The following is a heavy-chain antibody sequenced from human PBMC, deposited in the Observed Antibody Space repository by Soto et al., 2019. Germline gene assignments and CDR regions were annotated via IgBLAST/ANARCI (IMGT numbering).Heavy chain of an antibody. D-gene: IGHD3-10*01. Sequence: GGSLRLSCAASGFTFDDYTMHWVRQAPGKGLEWVSLISWDGGSTYYADSVKGRFTISRDNSKNSLYLQMNSLRTEDTALYYCAKDSYGSGTHYYYYYGMDVWGQGTTVTVSS. CDR3: AKDSYGSGTHYYYYYGMDV. V-gene: IGHV3-43*01. CDR2: ISWDGGST. CDR1: GFTFDDYT. J-gene: IGHJ6*02.